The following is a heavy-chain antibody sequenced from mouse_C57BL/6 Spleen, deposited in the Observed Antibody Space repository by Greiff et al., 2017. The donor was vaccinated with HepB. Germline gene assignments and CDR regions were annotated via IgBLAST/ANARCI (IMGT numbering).Heavy chain of an antibody. CDR2: IDPSDSET. V-gene: IGHV1-52*01. J-gene: IGHJ2*01. D-gene: IGHD2-4*01. CDR3: ARGRIYYDYFDY. Sequence: QVQLQQPGAELVRPGSSVKLSCKASGYTFTSYWMHWVKQRPIQGLEWIGNIDPSDSETHYNQKFKDKATLTVDKSSSTAYMQLSSLTSEDSAVYYCARGRIYYDYFDYWGQGTTLTFSS. CDR1: GYTFTSYW.